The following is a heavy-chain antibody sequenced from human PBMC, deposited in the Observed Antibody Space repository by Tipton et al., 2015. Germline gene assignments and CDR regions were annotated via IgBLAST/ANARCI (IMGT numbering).Heavy chain of an antibody. V-gene: IGHV4-4*02. D-gene: IGHD3-16*02. CDR2: IYHGGTT. CDR3: ARYATEDYVWGTYPQRFLDY. J-gene: IGHJ4*02. Sequence: SLRLSCAVSGGSFSSTDWWIWVRQSPGKGLEWIGEIYHGGTTNYNPSLRSRVTISLDKSKNQFSLMLNSVTAADTAIYYCARYATEDYVWGTYPQRFLDYWGPGTLVTVSS. CDR1: GGSFSSTDW.